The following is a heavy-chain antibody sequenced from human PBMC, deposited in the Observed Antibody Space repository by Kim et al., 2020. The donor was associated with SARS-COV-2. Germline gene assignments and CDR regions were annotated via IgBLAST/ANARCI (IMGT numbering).Heavy chain of an antibody. CDR1: GFTFSAYP. J-gene: IGHJ5*02. CDR3: VNSAFDP. V-gene: IGHV3-30-3*01. Sequence: GGSLRLSCAASGFTFSAYPMHWVRQAPGKGLEWVALISFDGSSQNYADSVKGRFFISRDNSKKTVYLQMNSLRSEDTAMYFCVNSAFDPWGQGTRVTVSS. CDR2: ISFDGSSQ.